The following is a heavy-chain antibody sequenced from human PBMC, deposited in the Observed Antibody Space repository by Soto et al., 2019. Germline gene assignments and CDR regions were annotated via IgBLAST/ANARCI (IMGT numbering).Heavy chain of an antibody. V-gene: IGHV3-48*01. CDR3: ARKFGY. J-gene: IGHJ4*02. Sequence: GGSLRLSCAASGFTFSNYSMNWVRQAPGKGLEWVSYISSSSSTIYYADSVKGRFTISRDNAKDSLYLQMNSLRPEDTAVYYCARKFGYWGQGTLVTVSS. CDR2: ISSSSSTI. CDR1: GFTFSNYS.